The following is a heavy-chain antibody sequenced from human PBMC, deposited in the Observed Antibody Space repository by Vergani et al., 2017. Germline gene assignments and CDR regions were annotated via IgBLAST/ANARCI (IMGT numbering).Heavy chain of an antibody. D-gene: IGHD5-18*01. J-gene: IGHJ5*02. V-gene: IGHV5-51*01. Sequence: EVQLVQSGAEVKKPGESLKISCKASGYSFSNYWIGWVRQMPGKGLEWMGIIYPGDSDTRYSPSFQGQVTISADKSISTAYLQWSSLKASDTAMYYCAIHRTGGYSYGANWFDPWGQGTLVTVSS. CDR1: GYSFSNYW. CDR2: IYPGDSDT. CDR3: AIHRTGGYSYGANWFDP.